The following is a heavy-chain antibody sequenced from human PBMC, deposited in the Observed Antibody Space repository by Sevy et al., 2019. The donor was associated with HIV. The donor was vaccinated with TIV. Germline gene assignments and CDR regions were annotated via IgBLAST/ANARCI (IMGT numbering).Heavy chain of an antibody. V-gene: IGHV3-7*01. J-gene: IGHJ4*02. CDR2: IKQDESEK. Sequence: GGSLRLSCAASGFRFTDYWMSWVRQTPGKGLEWVATIKQDESEKYYVDSVKGRFAISRDNGKNSVSLQMNGLRVEDTALYYCAREVGGFNWRPYYFDSWGQGTLVTVS. CDR3: AREVGGFNWRPYYFDS. D-gene: IGHD3-16*01. CDR1: GFRFTDYW.